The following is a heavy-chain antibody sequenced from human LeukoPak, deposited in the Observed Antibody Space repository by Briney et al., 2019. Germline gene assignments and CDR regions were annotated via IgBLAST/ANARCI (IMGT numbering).Heavy chain of an antibody. D-gene: IGHD6-13*01. Sequence: GGSLRLSCAASGITFSSYGMHWVRQAPGKGLEWVAVISYDGSNKYYADSVKGRFTISRDNSKNTLYLQMNSLRAEDTAVYYCASGRQLGYWGQGTLVTVSS. CDR2: ISYDGSNK. CDR3: ASGRQLGY. J-gene: IGHJ4*02. V-gene: IGHV3-30*03. CDR1: GITFSSYG.